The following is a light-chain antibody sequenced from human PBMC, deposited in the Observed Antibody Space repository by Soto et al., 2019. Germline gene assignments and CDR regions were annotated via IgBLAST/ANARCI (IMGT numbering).Light chain of an antibody. Sequence: EIVLTQSPVTLSLSPGESATLSCRASQNVRSYLAWYQQRPGQAPRLLIYDASTRATGIPARFSGSGSGTDFTLSISSLEPEDFAVYYCQQRSNWLGTFGGGTKVEIK. J-gene: IGKJ4*01. V-gene: IGKV3-11*01. CDR2: DAS. CDR1: QNVRSY. CDR3: QQRSNWLGT.